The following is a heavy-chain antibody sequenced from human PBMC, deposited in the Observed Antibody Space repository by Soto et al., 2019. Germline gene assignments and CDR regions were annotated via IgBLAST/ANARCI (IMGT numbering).Heavy chain of an antibody. CDR3: AKIPFAAFNGYCDY. CDR1: GFTFRSCA. J-gene: IGHJ4*02. V-gene: IGHV3-23*01. CDR2: ISSGGST. Sequence: PGGSLRLSCAASGFTFRSCAMGWVRQAPGKGLEWVSDISSGGSTYYADSVKGRVTISRDNSKNTLFLQMNSLRAEDTAVYYCAKIPFAAFNGYCDYWGQGTLVTVSS. D-gene: IGHD2-8*01.